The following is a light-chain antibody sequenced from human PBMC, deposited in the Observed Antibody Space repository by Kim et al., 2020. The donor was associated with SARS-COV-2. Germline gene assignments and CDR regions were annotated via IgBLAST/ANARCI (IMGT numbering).Light chain of an antibody. V-gene: IGKV3-11*01. CDR2: DAS. CDR3: QQRSNWPAYT. Sequence: LSPVERATLSCMASQSVSSYLACYQQNPGQALRLLFYDASNRSTGIPARFSGSGSGTDFTLTISSLEPEDFAVYYCQQRSNWPAYTFGQGTKLEI. CDR1: QSVSSY. J-gene: IGKJ2*01.